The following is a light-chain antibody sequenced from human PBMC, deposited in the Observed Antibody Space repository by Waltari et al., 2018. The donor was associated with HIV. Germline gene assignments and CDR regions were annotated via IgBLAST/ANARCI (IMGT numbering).Light chain of an antibody. V-gene: IGLV2-8*01. J-gene: IGLJ2*01. CDR2: EVT. Sequence: QSALTQPPSASGSPGQSVTISCTGTSSDVGGYNYVPWYQQHPGKAPKLMIYEVTKRPSGVPDRFSGSKSGNTASLTVSGLQAADEADYYCSSYAGSNNFVVFGGGTKLTVL. CDR1: SSDVGGYNY. CDR3: SSYAGSNNFVV.